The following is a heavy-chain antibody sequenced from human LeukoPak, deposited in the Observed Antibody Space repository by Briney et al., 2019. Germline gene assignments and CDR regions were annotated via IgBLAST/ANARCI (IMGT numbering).Heavy chain of an antibody. CDR3: AKDEIIMITFGGVIVPPFDY. D-gene: IGHD3-16*02. J-gene: IGHJ4*02. CDR1: GFTFSSYA. CDR2: ISGSGGST. V-gene: IGHV3-23*01. Sequence: GGSLRLSCAASGFTFSSYAMSWVRQSPGKGLEWVSAISGSGGSTYYADSVKGRFTISRDNSKNTLYLQMNSLRAEDTAVYYCAKDEIIMITFGGVIVPPFDYWGQGTLVTVSS.